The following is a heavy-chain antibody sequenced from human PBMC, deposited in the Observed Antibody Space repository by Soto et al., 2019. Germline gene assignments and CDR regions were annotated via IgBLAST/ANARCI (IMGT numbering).Heavy chain of an antibody. CDR3: ASISRDSSGYLNWFDP. CDR2: ISSSGSTI. D-gene: IGHD3-22*01. Sequence: GSLRLSCAASGFTFSSYEMNWVRQAPGKGLEWVSYISSSGSTIYYADSVKGRFTISRDNAKNSLYLQMNSLRAEDTAVYYCASISRDSSGYLNWFDPWGQGTTVTVSS. V-gene: IGHV3-48*03. CDR1: GFTFSSYE. J-gene: IGHJ5*02.